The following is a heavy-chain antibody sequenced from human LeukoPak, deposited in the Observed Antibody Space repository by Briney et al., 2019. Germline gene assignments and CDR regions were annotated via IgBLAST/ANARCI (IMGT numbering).Heavy chain of an antibody. D-gene: IGHD4-17*01. V-gene: IGHV3-74*01. Sequence: GGSLRLSCAASGFTFSTHWMHWVRQAPGKGLVWVSRINGDGTSTSTSYADSVKGRFTISRDNAKNTLYLHMNTLRAEDTAVYYCARDRDYGAPDYWGQGTLVTVSS. CDR1: GFTFSTHW. J-gene: IGHJ4*02. CDR3: ARDRDYGAPDY. CDR2: INGDGTSTST.